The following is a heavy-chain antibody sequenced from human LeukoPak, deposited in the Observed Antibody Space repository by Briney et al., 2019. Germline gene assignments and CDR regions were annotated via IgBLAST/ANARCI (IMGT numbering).Heavy chain of an antibody. CDR2: IYHSGST. J-gene: IGHJ4*02. CDR3: ARANHYDSIRKIDY. V-gene: IGHV4-30-2*01. D-gene: IGHD3-22*01. CDR1: GGSISSGGYS. Sequence: PSETLSLTCAVSGGSISSGGYSWSWIRQPPGKGLEWIGYIYHSGSTYYNPSLKSRVTISVDRSKNQFSLKLSSVTAADTAVYYCARANHYDSIRKIDYWGQGTLVTVSS.